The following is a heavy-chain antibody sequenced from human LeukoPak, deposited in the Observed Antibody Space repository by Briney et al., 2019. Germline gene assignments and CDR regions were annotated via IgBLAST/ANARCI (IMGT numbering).Heavy chain of an antibody. CDR1: GFTFSSYW. CDR2: INSDGSTT. CDR3: ARSRWLDAFDY. J-gene: IGHJ4*02. D-gene: IGHD6-19*01. V-gene: IGHV3-74*01. Sequence: GGSLRLSCAASGFTFSSYWMHWVRQAPGKELVWVSRINSDGSTTNYADSVKGRFTISRDNAKNTLYLQMNSLRADDTAVYYCARSRWLDAFDYWGQGTLVTVSS.